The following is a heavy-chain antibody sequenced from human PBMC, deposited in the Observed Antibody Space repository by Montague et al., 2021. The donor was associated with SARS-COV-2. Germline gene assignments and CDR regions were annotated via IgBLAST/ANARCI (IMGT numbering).Heavy chain of an antibody. CDR2: IDYGGSP. CDR3: ATYWQGGSGRGS. Sequence: SETLFLTCTVSGVSVSNRYTHWSWIRQSPGKGLEWIGHIDYGGSPNYSPSLHSRVTISLDTSKNQLSLRLNSATAADTAVYYCATYWQGGSGRGSWGQGTLVTVSS. V-gene: IGHV4-61*01. J-gene: IGHJ5*02. D-gene: IGHD3-10*01. CDR1: GVSVSNRYTH.